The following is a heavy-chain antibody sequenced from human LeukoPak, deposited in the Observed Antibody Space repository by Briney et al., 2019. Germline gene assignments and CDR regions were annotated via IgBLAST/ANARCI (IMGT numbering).Heavy chain of an antibody. CDR3: ARGNSRFDF. CDR1: GFTFSTYW. J-gene: IGHJ5*01. V-gene: IGHV3-7*01. Sequence: PGGSLRLSCAASGFTFSTYWMTWVRQAQGKGLEWVAKINEDGREKYYVDPVQGRFTISRDNAQNSLFLQMNSLRVEDTAVYYCARGNSRFDFWGQGTLVAVSS. CDR2: INEDGREK. D-gene: IGHD6-13*01.